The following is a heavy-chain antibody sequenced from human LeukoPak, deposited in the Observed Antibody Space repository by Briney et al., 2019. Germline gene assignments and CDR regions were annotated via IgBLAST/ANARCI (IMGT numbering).Heavy chain of an antibody. CDR2: ISGSGGST. J-gene: IGHJ4*02. V-gene: IGHV3-23*01. CDR3: ARDRYGDYDFDY. CDR1: GFTFSSSA. D-gene: IGHD4-17*01. Sequence: GGSLRLSCAASGFTFSSSAVSWVRQAPGKGLEWVSTISGSGGSTYYADSVKGRFTISRDNANNSLYLQMNSLRAEDTAVYYCARDRYGDYDFDYWGQGTLVTVSS.